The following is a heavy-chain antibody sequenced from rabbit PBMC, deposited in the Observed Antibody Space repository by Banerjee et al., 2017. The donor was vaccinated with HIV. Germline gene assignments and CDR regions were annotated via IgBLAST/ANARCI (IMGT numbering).Heavy chain of an antibody. CDR2: IYIATAGT. V-gene: IGHV1S40*01. CDR3: AREASWSFNL. Sequence: QSLEESGGDLVKPGASLTLTCTASGFSFSSSYDMCWVRQAPGKGLEVIACIYIATAGTYYASWAKGRFTISNPSSTTVTLQLNSLTAADTATYFCAREASWSFNLWGQGTLVTVS. CDR1: GFSFSSSYD. J-gene: IGHJ4*01. D-gene: IGHD2-1*01.